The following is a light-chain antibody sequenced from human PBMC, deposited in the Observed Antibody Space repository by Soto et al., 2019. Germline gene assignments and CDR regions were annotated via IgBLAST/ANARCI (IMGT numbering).Light chain of an antibody. V-gene: IGLV1-47*01. CDR3: ATWDDSLSGPV. CDR1: SSNIGSNY. J-gene: IGLJ2*01. CDR2: KTN. Sequence: QPVLTQPPSASGTPGQRVTISCSGSSSNIGSNYVYWYQQLPGTAPKLVIYKTNERPSGVPDRFSGSKSGASASLAISGLRSEDEADYYCATWDDSLSGPVFGGGTKVTVL.